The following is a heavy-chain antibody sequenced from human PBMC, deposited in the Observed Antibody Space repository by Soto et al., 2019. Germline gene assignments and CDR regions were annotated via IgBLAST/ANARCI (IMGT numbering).Heavy chain of an antibody. V-gene: IGHV3-7*01. CDR3: ARSEMFPYGMDV. D-gene: IGHD3-10*02. J-gene: IGHJ6*02. CDR1: ESTVSKDW. Sequence: PGGSLRLSCSIFESTVSKDWMNWVRQAPGKGLEWVTNIKQDGSEEYYVDYVKGRFTISRDNAKNSLYLQMNSLSAEDTAVYYCARSEMFPYGMDVWGQG. CDR2: IKQDGSEE.